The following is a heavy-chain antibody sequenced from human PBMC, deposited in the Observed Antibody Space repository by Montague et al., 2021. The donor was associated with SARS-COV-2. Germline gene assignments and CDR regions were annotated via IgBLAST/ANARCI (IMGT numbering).Heavy chain of an antibody. D-gene: IGHD3-22*01. CDR2: ISSSSYI. J-gene: IGHJ4*02. Sequence: SLRLSCAASGFTFSSYAMHWVRQAPGKGLEWVSSISSSSYIYYADSVKGRFTISRDNAKNSLYLQMNSLRAEDTAVYYCARDPGYYYDSSGLIDYWGQGTLVTVSS. CDR3: ARDPGYYYDSSGLIDY. CDR1: GFTFSSYA. V-gene: IGHV3-21*01.